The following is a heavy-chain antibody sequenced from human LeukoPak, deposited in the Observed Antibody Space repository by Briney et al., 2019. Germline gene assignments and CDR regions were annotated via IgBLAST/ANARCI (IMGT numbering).Heavy chain of an antibody. CDR1: GGTFSSYA. V-gene: IGHV1-69*06. CDR2: IIPIFGTA. CDR3: ARDCSGGSCYPYYYYGMDV. D-gene: IGHD2-15*01. J-gene: IGHJ6*04. Sequence: GASVKVSCKASGGTFSSYAISWVRQAPGQGLEWMGGIIPIFGTANYAQKFQGRFTITADKSTSTAYMELSSLSSEDTAVYYCARDCSGGSCYPYYYYGMDVWGKGTTVTVSS.